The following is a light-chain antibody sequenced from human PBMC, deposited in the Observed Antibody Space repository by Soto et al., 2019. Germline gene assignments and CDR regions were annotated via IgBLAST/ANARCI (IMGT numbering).Light chain of an antibody. CDR2: SNT. J-gene: IGLJ2*01. V-gene: IGLV1-44*01. Sequence: QSVLTQPPSASATPGQRVTISCSGSSSNIGGNTVDWYQQLPGTAPKLLIFSNTQRPSGVPDRFSGSKSGTSASLAISGLQSEDEADYYCAAWDDSLNGVVFGGGTKLTVL. CDR3: AAWDDSLNGVV. CDR1: SSNIGGNT.